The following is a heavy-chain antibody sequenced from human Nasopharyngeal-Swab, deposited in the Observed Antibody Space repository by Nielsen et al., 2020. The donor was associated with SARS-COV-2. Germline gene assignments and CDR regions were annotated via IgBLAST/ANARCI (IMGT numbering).Heavy chain of an antibody. Sequence: GASLKISCAASGFTFNNYNFNWVRQAPGKGLEWVSSISSSSSYIYYADSVKGRFTISRDNAKNSLYLQMNSLRPEDTAVYYCARRKEILWLGSQRHGMDVWGQGTTVTVSS. CDR1: GFTFNNYN. J-gene: IGHJ6*02. D-gene: IGHD3-10*01. CDR3: ARRKEILWLGSQRHGMDV. V-gene: IGHV3-21*01. CDR2: ISSSSSYI.